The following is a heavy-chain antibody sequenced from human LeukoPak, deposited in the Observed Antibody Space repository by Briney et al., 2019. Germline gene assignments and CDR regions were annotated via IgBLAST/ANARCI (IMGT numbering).Heavy chain of an antibody. D-gene: IGHD6-19*01. Sequence: SQTLSLTCTASGGSINTGGYYWSWIRQHPGKGLEWIGYIYYSGNTYYSPSLKSRVSISVDTSKNQFSLKLSSVTAADTAVYYCARVDSSGWYSFDYWGQGALVTVSS. J-gene: IGHJ4*02. CDR3: ARVDSSGWYSFDY. CDR1: GGSINTGGYY. V-gene: IGHV4-31*03. CDR2: IYYSGNT.